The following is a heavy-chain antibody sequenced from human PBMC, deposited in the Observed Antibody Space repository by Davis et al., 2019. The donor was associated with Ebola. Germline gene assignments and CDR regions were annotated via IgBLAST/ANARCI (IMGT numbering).Heavy chain of an antibody. Sequence: PGGSLRLSCTASGFTFSTYSLNWVRQAPGKGLEWVSTVSCRSRYIYYADSVKGRFTIARDNAKNSLSLQMNRLRAEDTAVYYCTRRGMATPFDYWGQGTLVTVSS. V-gene: IGHV3-21*04. J-gene: IGHJ4*02. CDR2: VSCRSRYI. CDR3: TRRGMATPFDY. CDR1: GFTFSTYS. D-gene: IGHD5-24*01.